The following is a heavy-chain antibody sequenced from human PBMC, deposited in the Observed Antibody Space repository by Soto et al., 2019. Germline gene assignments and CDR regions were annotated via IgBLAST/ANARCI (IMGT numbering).Heavy chain of an antibody. V-gene: IGHV1-18*01. J-gene: IGHJ4*02. Sequence: ASVKVSCKASGYTFTSYGISWVRQAPGQGLEWMGWISAYNGNTNYAQKLQGRVTMTTDTSTSTAYMELRSLRSDDTAVYYCARELVYSGYDFDRDYWGQGTLVTISS. CDR3: ARELVYSGYDFDRDY. CDR2: ISAYNGNT. CDR1: GYTFTSYG. D-gene: IGHD5-12*01.